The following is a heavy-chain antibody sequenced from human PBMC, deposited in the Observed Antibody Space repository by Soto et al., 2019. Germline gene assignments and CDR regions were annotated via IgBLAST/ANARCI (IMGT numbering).Heavy chain of an antibody. CDR1: GFTFDDYA. Sequence: GGSLRLSCAASGFTFDDYAMHWVRQVPGKGLEWVSGINWNSGSIGYGDSVRGRFAISRDNAKNSLHLQMNSLSAEDTAFYYCVKDESINWYSGHFRHWGQGTLVTVSS. CDR2: INWNSGSI. J-gene: IGHJ1*01. V-gene: IGHV3-9*01. CDR3: VKDESINWYSGHFRH. D-gene: IGHD6-13*01.